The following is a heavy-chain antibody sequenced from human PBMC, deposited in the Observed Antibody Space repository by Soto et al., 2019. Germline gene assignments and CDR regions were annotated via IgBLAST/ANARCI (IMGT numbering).Heavy chain of an antibody. J-gene: IGHJ5*02. CDR1: GFTFDDYA. CDR2: ISWNSGSI. CDR3: AKDIVGATRPGFGFDP. D-gene: IGHD1-26*01. Sequence: GGSLRLSCAASGFTFDDYAMHWVRQAPGKGLEWVSGISWNSGSIGYADSVKGRFTISRDNAKNSLYLQMNSLRAEDTALYYCAKDIVGATRPGFGFDPWGQGTLVTVSS. V-gene: IGHV3-9*01.